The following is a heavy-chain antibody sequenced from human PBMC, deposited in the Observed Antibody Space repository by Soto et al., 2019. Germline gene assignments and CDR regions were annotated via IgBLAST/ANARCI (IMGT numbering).Heavy chain of an antibody. V-gene: IGHV4-59*01. CDR3: ARDLGSGGGFDY. J-gene: IGHJ4*02. Sequence: QVQLQESGPGLVKPSETLSLTCTVSGGSISGYYWSWIRRPPGRGLEWIAYIHYSGSTNYNPSLRSRVTISVDTSKNQLSLKVSSVTAADTAVYYCARDLGSGGGFDYWGQGTLVTVSS. CDR2: IHYSGST. CDR1: GGSISGYY. D-gene: IGHD3-16*01.